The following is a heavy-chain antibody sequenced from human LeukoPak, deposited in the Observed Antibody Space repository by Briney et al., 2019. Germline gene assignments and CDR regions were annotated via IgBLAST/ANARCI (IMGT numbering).Heavy chain of an antibody. CDR3: ASDGVSSGWPLDF. Sequence: SGRSLRLSCAASGFTFSMNGMHWVRQAPGKGPEWVAVLSYDGKNVGYADSVKGRFTISRDNSKNTLYLQMNSLRPGDTAVYYCASDGVSSGWPLDFWGQGTLVTVSS. J-gene: IGHJ4*02. CDR2: LSYDGKNV. CDR1: GFTFSMNG. V-gene: IGHV3-30*03. D-gene: IGHD6-19*01.